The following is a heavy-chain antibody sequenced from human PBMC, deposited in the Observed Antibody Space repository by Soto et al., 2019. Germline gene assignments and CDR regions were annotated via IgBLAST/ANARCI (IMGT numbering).Heavy chain of an antibody. J-gene: IGHJ6*02. Sequence: GASVKVSCKASGGTFSSYAISWVRQAPGQGLEWMGGIIPIFGTANYAQKFQGRVTITADESTSTAYMELSSLRSEDTAVYYCARDKRATVTTHYYYGMDVWGQGTTVTVSS. CDR1: GGTFSSYA. CDR2: IIPIFGTA. V-gene: IGHV1-69*13. CDR3: ARDKRATVTTHYYYGMDV. D-gene: IGHD4-17*01.